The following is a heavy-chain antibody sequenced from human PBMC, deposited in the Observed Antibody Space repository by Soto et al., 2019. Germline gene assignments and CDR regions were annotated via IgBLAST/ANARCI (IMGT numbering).Heavy chain of an antibody. CDR1: GDTFSFYT. CDR2: INPIVSMS. Sequence: QVQLVQSGTEVKKPGSSVKVSCKASGDTFSFYTINWVRQAPGLGLEWVGRINPIVSMSNYAQKFQDRVSVTTDKSTSPASMYLRSLMSDDPAMYFYAASYGSGYRAFDYWSERALVSFS. D-gene: IGHD3-10*01. CDR3: AASYGSGYRAFDY. J-gene: IGHJ4*02. V-gene: IGHV1-69*02.